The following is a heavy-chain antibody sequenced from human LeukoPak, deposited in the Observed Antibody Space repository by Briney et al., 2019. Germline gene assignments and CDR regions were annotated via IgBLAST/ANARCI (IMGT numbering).Heavy chain of an antibody. CDR3: ARDQRSSSSWYSYYYGMDV. CDR2: ISGSGGST. Sequence: GGSLRLSCAASGFTFSSYAMSWVRQAPGKGLEWVSAISGSGGSTYYADSVKGRFTISRDNSKNTLYLQMNSLRAEDTAVYYCARDQRSSSSWYSYYYGMDVWGQGTTVTVSS. D-gene: IGHD6-13*01. CDR1: GFTFSSYA. J-gene: IGHJ6*02. V-gene: IGHV3-23*01.